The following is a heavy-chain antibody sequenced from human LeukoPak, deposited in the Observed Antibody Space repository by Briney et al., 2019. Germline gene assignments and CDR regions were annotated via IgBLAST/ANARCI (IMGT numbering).Heavy chain of an antibody. V-gene: IGHV6-1*01. J-gene: IGHJ3*02. CDR2: TYYRSKWYN. CDR3: AMLAVAGTGGAFDI. Sequence: SQTLSLTCAISGDSVSSNSAAWNWIRQSPSRGLEWLGRTYYRSKWYNDYAVSVKSRITINPDTSKNQFSLQLNSVTPEDTAVYYCAMLAVAGTGGAFDIWGQGTMVTVSS. D-gene: IGHD6-19*01. CDR1: GDSVSSNSAA.